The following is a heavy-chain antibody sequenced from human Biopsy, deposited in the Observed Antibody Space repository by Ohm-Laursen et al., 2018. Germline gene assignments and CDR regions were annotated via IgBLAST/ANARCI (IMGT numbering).Heavy chain of an antibody. CDR3: ARGRGYCGGDCYPTYYYNYGMDV. Sequence: SETLSLTCTVTGGSISRSSYYWDWIRQPPGKGLEWIGSIYYSGSTYYNPSLKSRVTISADRSKNQFSLKLTSVTAADTAMYYCARGRGYCGGDCYPTYYYNYGMDVWGQGTTVTVPS. CDR1: GGSISRSSYY. CDR2: IYYSGST. D-gene: IGHD2-21*02. J-gene: IGHJ6*02. V-gene: IGHV4-39*01.